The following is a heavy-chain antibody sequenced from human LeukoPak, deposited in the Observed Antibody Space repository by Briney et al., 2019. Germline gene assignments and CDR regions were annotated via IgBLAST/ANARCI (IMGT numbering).Heavy chain of an antibody. Sequence: GASVKVSCKVSGYTLTELSMHWVRQAPGKGLEWMGGFDPEDGETIYAQKFQGRVTMTEDTSTDTAYMELSSLRSEDTAVYYCARDSGSGWWVFVDYWGQGTLVTVSS. J-gene: IGHJ4*02. V-gene: IGHV1-24*01. D-gene: IGHD6-19*01. CDR3: ARDSGSGWWVFVDY. CDR2: FDPEDGET. CDR1: GYTLTELS.